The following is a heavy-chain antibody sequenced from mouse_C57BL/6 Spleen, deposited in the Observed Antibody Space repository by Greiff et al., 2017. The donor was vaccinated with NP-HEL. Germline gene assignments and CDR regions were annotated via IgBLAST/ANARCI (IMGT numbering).Heavy chain of an antibody. J-gene: IGHJ2*01. D-gene: IGHD2-5*01. V-gene: IGHV5-17*01. CDR1: GFTFSDYG. CDR2: ISSGSSTI. CDR3: ARDYSTLFDD. Sequence: EVNVVESGGGLVKPGGSLKLSCAASGFTFSDYGMHWVRQAPEKGLEWVAYISSGSSTIYYADTVKGRFTISRDNAKNTLFLQMTSLRSGDTAMYYCARDYSTLFDDWGQGTTLTLSS.